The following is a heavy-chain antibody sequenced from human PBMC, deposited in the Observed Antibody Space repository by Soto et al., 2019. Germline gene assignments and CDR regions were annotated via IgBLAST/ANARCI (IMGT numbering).Heavy chain of an antibody. V-gene: IGHV1-2*02. CDR3: ARARTNYYNTSDYDF. Sequence: ASVKDSCKASGYTFIGYYMHWVRQAPGQGLEWMGWINPNSGDTNYAQKFQGRVTMTRDKSISTAYTELSRLRFDDTAVYYCARARTNYYNTSDYDFWGQGTLVTVSS. D-gene: IGHD3-22*01. CDR1: GYTFIGYY. J-gene: IGHJ4*02. CDR2: INPNSGDT.